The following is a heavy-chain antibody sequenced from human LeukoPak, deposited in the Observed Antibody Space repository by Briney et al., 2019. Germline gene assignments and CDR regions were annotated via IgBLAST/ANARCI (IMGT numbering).Heavy chain of an antibody. Sequence: SVKVSCKASGGTFISYAISWVRQAPGQGLEWMGRIIPIFGTANYAQKFQGRVTITADESTSTAYMELSSLRSEDTAVYYCAREYSSSSGYYMDVWGKGTTVTVSS. CDR1: GGTFISYA. D-gene: IGHD6-6*01. CDR2: IIPIFGTA. V-gene: IGHV1-69*13. J-gene: IGHJ6*03. CDR3: AREYSSSSGYYMDV.